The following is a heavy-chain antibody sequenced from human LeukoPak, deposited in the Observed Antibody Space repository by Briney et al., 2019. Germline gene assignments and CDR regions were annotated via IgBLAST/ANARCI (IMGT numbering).Heavy chain of an antibody. Sequence: PSETLSLTCTVSGGSISSSSYYWGWLRQPPGTGLEWIGSIYYSGSTYYNPSLKSRVTISVDTSKNQFSLKLSSVTAADTAVYYCARDAYGNAVVVAATTSWFDPWGQGTLVTVSS. CDR1: GGSISSSSYY. D-gene: IGHD2-15*01. J-gene: IGHJ5*02. V-gene: IGHV4-39*07. CDR2: IYYSGST. CDR3: ARDAYGNAVVVAATTSWFDP.